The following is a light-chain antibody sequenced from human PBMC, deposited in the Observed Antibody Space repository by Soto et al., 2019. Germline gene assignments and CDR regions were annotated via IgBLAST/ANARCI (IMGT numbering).Light chain of an antibody. CDR2: GAS. J-gene: IGKJ1*01. V-gene: IGKV3-20*01. CDR1: QSVSSSY. Sequence: VVLTHSPCTLSLSPLERATLSFMASQSVSSSYLAWYQQKPGQAPRLLIYGASSRATGIPDRFSGSGSGTDFTLTISRLEPEDFAVYNCQQYGTSPPTFGQGTKVDIK. CDR3: QQYGTSPPT.